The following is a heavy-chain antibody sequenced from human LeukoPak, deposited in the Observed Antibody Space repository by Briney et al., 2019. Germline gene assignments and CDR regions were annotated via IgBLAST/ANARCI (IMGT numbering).Heavy chain of an antibody. CDR2: ISSSGSTI. D-gene: IGHD3-22*01. CDR3: AGECYDSSGYRFDY. Sequence: PGGSLRLSCAASGFTFSDYYMSWIRQAPGKGLEWVSYISSSGSTIYYADSVKGRFTISRDNAKNSLYLQMNSLRAEDTAVYYCAGECYDSSGYRFDYWGQGTLVTVSS. V-gene: IGHV3-11*01. CDR1: GFTFSDYY. J-gene: IGHJ4*02.